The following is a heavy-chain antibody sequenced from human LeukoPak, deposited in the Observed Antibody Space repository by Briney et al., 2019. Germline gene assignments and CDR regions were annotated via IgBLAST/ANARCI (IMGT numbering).Heavy chain of an antibody. CDR3: ARYYYGTGGYSRARFDP. CDR2: INQDGSEK. CDR1: GFNFSDYW. D-gene: IGHD3-10*01. J-gene: IGHJ5*02. Sequence: PGGSLRLSCTASGFNFSDYWMSWVRQGPGKGLEWVANINQDGSEKNYVDSVKGRFTTSRDNAKNSLYLQMNSLRVEDTAVYYCARYYYGTGGYSRARFDPWGQGTQVTVSS. V-gene: IGHV3-7*04.